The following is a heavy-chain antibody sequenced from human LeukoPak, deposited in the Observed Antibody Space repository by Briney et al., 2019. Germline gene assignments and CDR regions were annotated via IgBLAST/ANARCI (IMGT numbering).Heavy chain of an antibody. D-gene: IGHD2-15*01. V-gene: IGHV3-21*01. CDR3: ARVCSGGSCYTPSAFDI. Sequence: GGSLRLSCAASRFTFSDYSMNWVRQAPGKGLQWVASISSGSVYIYYADSVKGRFTISRDNSKNTLYLQMNSLRAEDTAVYYCARVCSGGSCYTPSAFDIWGQGTMVTVSS. CDR1: RFTFSDYS. J-gene: IGHJ3*02. CDR2: ISSGSVYI.